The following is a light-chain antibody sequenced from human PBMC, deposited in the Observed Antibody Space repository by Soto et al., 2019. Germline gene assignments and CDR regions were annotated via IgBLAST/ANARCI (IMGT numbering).Light chain of an antibody. V-gene: IGKV3-15*01. Sequence: EIVMTQSPATLSVSPGERATLSCRASQSVSITLAWYQQKPGQAPRLLIYGASTRATGIPARFSGSGSGTEFTLTISSLQSEYFAVYYCQQYNNWRTWTFGQGTKVEIK. J-gene: IGKJ1*01. CDR3: QQYNNWRTWT. CDR2: GAS. CDR1: QSVSIT.